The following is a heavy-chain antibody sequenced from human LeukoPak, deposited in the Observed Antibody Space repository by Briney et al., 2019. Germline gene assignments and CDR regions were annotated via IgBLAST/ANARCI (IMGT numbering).Heavy chain of an antibody. D-gene: IGHD2-2*01. Sequence: SETLSLTCAVYGGSFSGYYWSWIRQPPGKGLEWIGEINHSGSTNYNPSLKSRVTISVDTSKNQFSLKLSSVTAADTAVYYCARGGGGLQGYSSSTSCPNWFDPWGQGTLVTVSS. V-gene: IGHV4-34*01. CDR3: ARGGGGLQGYSSSTSCPNWFDP. CDR2: INHSGST. CDR1: GGSFSGYY. J-gene: IGHJ5*02.